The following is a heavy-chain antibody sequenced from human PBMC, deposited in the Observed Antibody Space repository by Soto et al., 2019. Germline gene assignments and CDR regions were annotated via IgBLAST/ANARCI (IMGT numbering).Heavy chain of an antibody. J-gene: IGHJ5*02. CDR2: IYYSGST. V-gene: IGHV4-61*08. D-gene: IGHD3-22*01. CDR1: GGPISSGGYY. CDR3: ARVKEYYYDSSGYLDQGQFDP. Sequence: ASETLSLTCTVSGGPISSGGYYWSWIRQPPGKGLEWIGYIYYSGSTNYNPSLKSRVTISVDTSKNQFSLKLSSVTAADTAVYYCARVKEYYYDSSGYLDQGQFDPWGQGAPVTISS.